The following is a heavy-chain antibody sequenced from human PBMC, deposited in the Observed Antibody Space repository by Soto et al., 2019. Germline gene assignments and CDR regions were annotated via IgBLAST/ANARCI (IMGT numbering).Heavy chain of an antibody. J-gene: IGHJ4*02. Sequence: PSETLSLTCTVSGDSVSSVGFHWAWLRRPPGKGPEWLASISPSSTYIRYADSVKGRFTISRDNARNSLSLQMMNLRADDTAIYYCATDTGDIEVVPATTWGQGTLVTVSS. CDR2: ISPSSTYI. D-gene: IGHD2-15*01. CDR1: GDSVSSVG. CDR3: ATDTGDIEVVPATT. V-gene: IGHV3-21*04.